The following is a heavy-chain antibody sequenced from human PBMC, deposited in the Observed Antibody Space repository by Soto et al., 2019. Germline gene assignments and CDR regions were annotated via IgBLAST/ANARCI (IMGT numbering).Heavy chain of an antibody. CDR1: GFSFDDYA. V-gene: IGHV3-9*01. Sequence: EVRLVESGGGLVQPGRSLRLSCAAPGFSFDDYAIHWVRQAPGKGLEWVSGISRDGGSIGYADSVKGRFTISRDNAKSSLFLQMNSLRPEDTALYYCVKDSPLYGPDAFDIWGQGTMVIVSS. CDR3: VKDSPLYGPDAFDI. CDR2: ISRDGGSI. D-gene: IGHD2-2*02. J-gene: IGHJ3*02.